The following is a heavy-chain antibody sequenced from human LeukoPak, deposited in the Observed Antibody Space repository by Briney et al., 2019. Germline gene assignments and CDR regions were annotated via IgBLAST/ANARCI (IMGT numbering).Heavy chain of an antibody. V-gene: IGHV1-69*04. D-gene: IGHD3-22*01. CDR3: ARDPNYDSSGPQGY. J-gene: IGHJ4*02. Sequence: ASVEVSCKASGGTFSSYAISWVRQAPGQGLEWMGRIIPILGIANYAQKFQGRVTITADKSTSTAYMELSSLRSEDTAVYYCARDPNYDSSGPQGYWGQGTLVTVSS. CDR1: GGTFSSYA. CDR2: IIPILGIA.